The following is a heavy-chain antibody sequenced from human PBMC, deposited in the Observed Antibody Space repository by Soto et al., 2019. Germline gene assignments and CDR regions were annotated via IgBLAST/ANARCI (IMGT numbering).Heavy chain of an antibody. V-gene: IGHV4-4*07. CDR2: IYTSGST. CDR3: ARGKPDYYDSSGYYYFDY. D-gene: IGHD3-22*01. CDR1: GGSISSYY. Sequence: SETLSLTCTVSGGSISSYYWSWIRQPAGKGLEWIGRIYTSGSTNYNPSLKSRVTTSVDTSKNQFSLKLSSVTAADTAVYYCARGKPDYYDSSGYYYFDYWGQGTLVTVSS. J-gene: IGHJ4*02.